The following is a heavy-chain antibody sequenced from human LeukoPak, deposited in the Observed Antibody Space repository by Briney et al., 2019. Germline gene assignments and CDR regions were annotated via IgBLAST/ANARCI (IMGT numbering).Heavy chain of an antibody. CDR1: GFTFRSYA. D-gene: IGHD4-17*01. Sequence: GGSLRLSCAASGFTFRSYAMNWVRQASGKGLEWVSAISGSGSARYYADSVKGRFTISRDNSKNTLYLQMNSLRAEDTAVYYCAKDQYGEAFDIWGPGTMVTVSS. V-gene: IGHV3-23*01. CDR2: ISGSGSAR. J-gene: IGHJ3*02. CDR3: AKDQYGEAFDI.